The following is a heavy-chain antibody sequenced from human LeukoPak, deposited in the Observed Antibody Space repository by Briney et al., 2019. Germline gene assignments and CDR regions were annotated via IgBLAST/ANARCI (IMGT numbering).Heavy chain of an antibody. CDR2: INPSGGST. CDR1: GGTFSSYA. Sequence: GASVKVSCKASGGTFSSYAISWVRQAPGQGLEWMGIINPSGGSTSYAQKFQGRVTMTRDTSTSTVYMELSSLRSEDTAVYYCARDRTYYDFWSGYYEVKPQNWFDPWGQGTLVTVSS. CDR3: ARDRTYYDFWSGYYEVKPQNWFDP. J-gene: IGHJ5*02. V-gene: IGHV1-46*01. D-gene: IGHD3-3*01.